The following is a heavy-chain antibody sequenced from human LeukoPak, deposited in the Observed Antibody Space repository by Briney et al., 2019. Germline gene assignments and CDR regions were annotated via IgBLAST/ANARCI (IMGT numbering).Heavy chain of an antibody. J-gene: IGHJ4*02. CDR3: ANTYYAFWSGSF. D-gene: IGHD3-3*01. CDR1: GFPFSSYG. Sequence: GGSLRLSCAASGFPFSSYGIHWVRQAPGKGLEWVTVISYDESKKYYADSVKGRFTISRDNSKNTVYLQMNSLRAEDTAMYYCANTYYAFWSGSFWGQGTLVTASS. CDR2: ISYDESKK. V-gene: IGHV3-30-3*01.